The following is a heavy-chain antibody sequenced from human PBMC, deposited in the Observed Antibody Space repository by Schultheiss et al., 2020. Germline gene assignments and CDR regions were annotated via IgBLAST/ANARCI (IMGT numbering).Heavy chain of an antibody. D-gene: IGHD5-12*01. CDR1: GYTFSNYW. Sequence: GESLKISCKGSGYTFSNYWIAWVRQMPGKGLEWMGIIYPDDSDTRYSPSFQGQVTISADKSISTAYLQWNSLKASDTAIYYCARQIGYTGNDQHPFNYWGQGTLVTVSS. CDR3: ARQIGYTGNDQHPFNY. CDR2: IYPDDSDT. J-gene: IGHJ4*02. V-gene: IGHV5-51*01.